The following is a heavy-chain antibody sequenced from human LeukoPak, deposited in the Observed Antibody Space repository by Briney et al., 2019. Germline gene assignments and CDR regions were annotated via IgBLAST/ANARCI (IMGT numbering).Heavy chain of an antibody. J-gene: IGHJ2*01. Sequence: ASVKVSCKASGYTFTSYGISWVRQATGQGLEWMGWMNPNSGNTGYAQKFQGRVTMTRNTSIITAYMELTNVTSEDTAVYYCARGQRESLSWYFDLWGRGSLVTVS. CDR2: MNPNSGNT. V-gene: IGHV1-8*02. D-gene: IGHD3-10*01. CDR3: ARGQRESLSWYFDL. CDR1: GYTFTSYG.